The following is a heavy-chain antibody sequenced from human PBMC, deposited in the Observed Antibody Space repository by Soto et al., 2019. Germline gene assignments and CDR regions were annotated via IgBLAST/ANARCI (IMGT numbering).Heavy chain of an antibody. J-gene: IGHJ3*02. CDR2: MNPNSGNT. CDR1: GYTFTSYD. D-gene: IGHD3-3*01. CDR3: ARGVSPAIHDDCWSLDLGAFDI. V-gene: IGHV1-8*01. Sequence: QVQLVQSGAEVKKPGASVKVSCKASGYTFTSYDINWVRQATGQGLEWMGWMNPNSGNTGYAQKFQGRVTMTRNTSMSTAYMELSSRRGEDTAVYYCARGVSPAIHDDCWSLDLGAFDIWGEGTMVTVSS.